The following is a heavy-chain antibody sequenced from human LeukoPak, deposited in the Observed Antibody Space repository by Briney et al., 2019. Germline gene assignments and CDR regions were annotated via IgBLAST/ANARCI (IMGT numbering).Heavy chain of an antibody. CDR2: ISSSSSYI. Sequence: GGSLRLSCAASGFDFSTYTMNWVRQAPGKGLEWVTSISSSSSYIYYADSVKGRFTISRDNAKNSMYLQMNSLRAEDTAVYYCTRDPGRCTSTSCYPDYWGQGTLVTVSS. V-gene: IGHV3-21*01. CDR1: GFDFSTYT. CDR3: TRDPGRCTSTSCYPDY. J-gene: IGHJ4*02. D-gene: IGHD2-2*01.